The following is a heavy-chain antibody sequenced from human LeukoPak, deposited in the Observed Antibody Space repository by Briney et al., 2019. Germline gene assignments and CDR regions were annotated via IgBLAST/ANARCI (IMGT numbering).Heavy chain of an antibody. J-gene: IGHJ3*02. CDR1: GFTFSSYS. CDR2: ISGSGGST. CDR3: AKGGRTVRDAFDI. Sequence: PGGSLRLSCAASGFTFSSYSMNWVRQAPGKGLEWVSAISGSGGSTYYADSVKGRFTISRDNSKNTLYLQMNSLRAEDTAVYYCAKGGRTVRDAFDIWGQGTMVTVSS. D-gene: IGHD3-16*01. V-gene: IGHV3-23*01.